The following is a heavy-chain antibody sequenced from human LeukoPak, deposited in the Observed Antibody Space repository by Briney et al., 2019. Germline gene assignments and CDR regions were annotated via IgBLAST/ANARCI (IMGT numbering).Heavy chain of an antibody. CDR2: ISAYNGNT. D-gene: IGHD1-1*01. V-gene: IGHV1-18*04. CDR3: ASVQLERLYNWFDP. Sequence: ASVKVSCKASGYTFTGYYMHWVRQAPGQGLEWMGWISAYNGNTNYAQKLQGRVTMSTDTSTSIAYMELRSLRSDDTAVYYCASVQLERLYNWFDPWGQGTLVTVSS. CDR1: GYTFTGYY. J-gene: IGHJ5*02.